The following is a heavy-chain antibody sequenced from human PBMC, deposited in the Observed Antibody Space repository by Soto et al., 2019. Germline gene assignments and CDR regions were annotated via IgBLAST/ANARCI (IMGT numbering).Heavy chain of an antibody. J-gene: IGHJ4*02. V-gene: IGHV1-24*01. CDR2: FDLEERKY. Sequence: QVQLVQSGAQVKRPGASVMVSCTVYGSSLIDTPIHWVRQIPGKGHEWMGGFDLEERKYIYAQKIQGKVTMTDESSTVTAFMSLGSVRSDDTTVYYCATQEADYSFEDWGQGPLLTASS. CDR1: GSSLIDTP. D-gene: IGHD4-17*01. CDR3: ATQEADYSFED.